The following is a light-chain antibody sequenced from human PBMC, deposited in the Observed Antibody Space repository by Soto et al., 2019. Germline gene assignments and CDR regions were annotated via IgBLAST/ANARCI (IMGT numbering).Light chain of an antibody. J-gene: IGKJ1*01. V-gene: IGKV1-27*01. CDR1: QRISNY. CDR3: QKYNSAPPWT. CDR2: AAS. Sequence: DIQMTQSPSSLSASVGDRVTITCRASQRISNYFAWYQQKPGKVPKLLIYAASTLQSGVPSRFSGSGSGTDFTLTISSLQPEDVATYYCQKYNSAPPWTFGQGTKVEIK.